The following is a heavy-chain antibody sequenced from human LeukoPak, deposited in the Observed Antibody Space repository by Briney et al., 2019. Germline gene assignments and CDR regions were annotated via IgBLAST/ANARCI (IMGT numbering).Heavy chain of an antibody. CDR3: ARVLYGAGSYYRNWFDP. V-gene: IGHV4-4*07. D-gene: IGHD3-10*01. J-gene: IGHJ5*02. CDR2: IYTSGST. Sequence: SETLSLTCTVSGGSISSYYWSWIRQPARKGLEWIGRIYTSGSTNYNPSLKSRVTMSVDTSKNQFSLKLSSVTAADTAVYYCARVLYGAGSYYRNWFDPWGQGTLVTVSS. CDR1: GGSISSYY.